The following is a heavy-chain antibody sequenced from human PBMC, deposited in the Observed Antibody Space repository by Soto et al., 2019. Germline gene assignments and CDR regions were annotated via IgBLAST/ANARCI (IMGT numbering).Heavy chain of an antibody. J-gene: IGHJ2*01. CDR2: IYHSGST. CDR3: ARDLGDFWSGYRYFDL. V-gene: IGHV4-4*02. CDR1: SGSISSSNW. Sequence: QVQLQESGPGLVKPSGTLSLTCAVSSGSISSSNWWSWVRQPPGKGLEWIGEIYHSGSTNYNPSLKSRVTTSVDKSKNQFSLKLSFVTAADTAVYYCARDLGDFWSGYRYFDLWGRGPLVTVPS. D-gene: IGHD3-3*01.